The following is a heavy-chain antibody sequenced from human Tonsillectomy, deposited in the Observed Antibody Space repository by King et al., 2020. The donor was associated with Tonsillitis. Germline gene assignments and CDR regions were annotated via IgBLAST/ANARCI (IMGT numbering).Heavy chain of an antibody. CDR2: ISFDGSSK. Sequence: VQLVESGGGVVQPGRSLRLSCAASGCTFSDYAMHWVRQAPGKGLEWVAVISFDGSSKYYADSLKGRFTISRDNSKNTLYLQMNSLRAEDTAVYYCAREPSIAASPDYYFDYWGQGTLVTVSS. J-gene: IGHJ4*02. CDR3: AREPSIAASPDYYFDY. V-gene: IGHV3-30-3*01. CDR1: GCTFSDYA. D-gene: IGHD6-13*01.